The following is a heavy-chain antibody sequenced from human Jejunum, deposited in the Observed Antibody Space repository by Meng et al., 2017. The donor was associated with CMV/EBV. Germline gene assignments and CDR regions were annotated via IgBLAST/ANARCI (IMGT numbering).Heavy chain of an antibody. J-gene: IGHJ6*02. D-gene: IGHD3-3*01. CDR3: ARLNSKGFWSGYYLSDYYYGMDV. Sequence: WVRQSPGKGLEWVSGISGSGVATHYADSVKGRLTFSRDNSKNTLYLQMNNLRAEDRAVYYCARLNSKGFWSGYYLSDYYYGMDVWGQGTTVTVSS. V-gene: IGHV3-23*01. CDR2: ISGSGVAT.